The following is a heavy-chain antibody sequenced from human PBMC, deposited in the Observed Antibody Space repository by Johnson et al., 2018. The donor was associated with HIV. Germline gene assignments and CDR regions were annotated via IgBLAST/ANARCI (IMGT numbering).Heavy chain of an antibody. CDR2: ISYDGSNK. CDR3: AREGNYYDSSSHAFDI. Sequence: QVQLVESGGGLIQPGRSLRLSCAASGFTFTFYAMHWVRQAPGKGLEWVAVISYDGSNKYYADSVKGRFTISRDNSKNTLYLQMNSLRAEDTAVYYCAREGNYYDSSSHAFDIWGQGTMVTVSS. CDR1: GFTFTFYA. J-gene: IGHJ3*02. V-gene: IGHV3-30-3*01. D-gene: IGHD3-22*01.